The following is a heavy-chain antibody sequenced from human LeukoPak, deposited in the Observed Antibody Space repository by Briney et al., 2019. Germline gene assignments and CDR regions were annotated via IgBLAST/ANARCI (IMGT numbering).Heavy chain of an antibody. CDR3: ARNTRLRQHFDY. V-gene: IGHV4-4*02. D-gene: IGHD3-16*01. Sequence: SETLSLTCADSGGSISSSNWWSWVRQPPGKGLEWIGEIYHSGSTNYNPSLKSRVTISVDKSKNQFSLKLSSVTAADTAVYYCARNTRLRQHFDYWGQGTLVTVSS. CDR1: GGSISSSNW. CDR2: IYHSGST. J-gene: IGHJ4*02.